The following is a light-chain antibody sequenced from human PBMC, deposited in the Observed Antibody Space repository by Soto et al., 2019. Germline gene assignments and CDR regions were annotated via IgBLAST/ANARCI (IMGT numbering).Light chain of an antibody. CDR2: DAS. J-gene: IGKJ5*01. Sequence: DIQMTQSPSSLSASVADRVTITCQASQGISNYLNWYQQKPGKAPKLLIYDASNLETGVPSRFSGSGSGTDFTFTISSLQPEDIATHYCQQYDNLPITFGQGTRLEIK. CDR3: QQYDNLPIT. V-gene: IGKV1-33*01. CDR1: QGISNY.